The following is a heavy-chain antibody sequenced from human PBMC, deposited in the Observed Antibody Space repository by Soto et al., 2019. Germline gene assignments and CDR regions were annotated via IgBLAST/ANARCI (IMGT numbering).Heavy chain of an antibody. V-gene: IGHV3-7*05. D-gene: IGHD3-16*01. CDR2: IDRDGGEE. CDR1: GFTFTTNW. CDR3: ARDAVRPFGGHDY. J-gene: IGHJ4*02. Sequence: PGGSLRLSCAASGFTFTTNWMSWVRQAPGRGLEWLANIDRDGGEEFYVDSVRGRFTISRDNAKNSLYLQMNSLRSEDTAVYYCARDAVRPFGGHDYWGQGTLVTVSS.